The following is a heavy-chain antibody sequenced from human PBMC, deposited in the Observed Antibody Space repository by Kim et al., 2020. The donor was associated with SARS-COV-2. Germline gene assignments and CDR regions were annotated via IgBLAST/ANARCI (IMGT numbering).Heavy chain of an antibody. CDR2: IKQDGSEK. CDR3: ARDQYGTTKYFDY. V-gene: IGHV3-7*01. Sequence: GGSLRLSCAASGFTFSSYWMSWVRQAPGKGLEWVANIKQDGSEKYYVDSVKGRFTISRDNAKNSLYLQMNSLRAEDTAVYYCARDQYGTTKYFDYWGQGTLVTVSS. CDR1: GFTFSSYW. D-gene: IGHD1-1*01. J-gene: IGHJ4*02.